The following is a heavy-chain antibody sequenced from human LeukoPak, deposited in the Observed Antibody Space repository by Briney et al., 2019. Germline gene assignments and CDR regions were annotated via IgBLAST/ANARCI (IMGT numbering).Heavy chain of an antibody. CDR3: ARDHWGIVENGYDYFYYDMDV. V-gene: IGHV1-69*05. D-gene: IGHD7-27*01. J-gene: IGHJ6*02. CDR1: VGSFSTSG. CDR2: VIPIYGTP. Sequence: GSSVNVSYKASVGSFSTSGFIWVRQAPGQALEWMGGVIPIYGTPSHAQKFQGRVTITTDESTSTAYMELSSLRSEDTAMYYCARDHWGIVENGYDYFYYDMDVWGQGTTVTVSS.